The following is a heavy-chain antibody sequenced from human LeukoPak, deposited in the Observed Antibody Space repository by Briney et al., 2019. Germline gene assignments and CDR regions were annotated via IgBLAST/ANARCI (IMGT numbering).Heavy chain of an antibody. D-gene: IGHD6-19*01. J-gene: IGHJ3*01. Sequence: PGGSLRLSCAASGFTFSSYWMGWVRQAPGKGLGWVSRINSDGGSTSYADSVKGRYTISRDNTKNTLYLQMNSQRAEDTAVYYCARVRYSSGWRKSMDAFDGWGQGTMVTLSS. V-gene: IGHV3-74*01. CDR3: ARVRYSSGWRKSMDAFDG. CDR1: GFTFSSYW. CDR2: INSDGGST.